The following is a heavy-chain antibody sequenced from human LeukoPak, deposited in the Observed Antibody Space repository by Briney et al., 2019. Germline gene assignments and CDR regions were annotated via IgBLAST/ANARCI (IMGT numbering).Heavy chain of an antibody. V-gene: IGHV3-23*01. CDR1: GFTFSSYA. D-gene: IGHD3-22*01. CDR3: AKNADSGGYYYVNY. CDR2: ISGSGGST. Sequence: GSLRLSCAASGFTFSSYAMSWVRQAPGKGLEWASSISGSGGSTDYADSVKGRFTISRDNSKNTLYVQMNSLRAEDTAVYYCAKNADSGGYYYVNYWGQGTTVTVSS. J-gene: IGHJ6*02.